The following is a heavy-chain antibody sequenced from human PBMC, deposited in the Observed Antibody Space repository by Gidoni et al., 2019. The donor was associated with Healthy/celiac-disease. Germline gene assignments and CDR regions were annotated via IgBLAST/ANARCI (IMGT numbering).Heavy chain of an antibody. CDR3: ARRNYDILTGYYNGWFDP. CDR2: IYYSGST. V-gene: IGHV4-39*01. D-gene: IGHD3-9*01. Sequence: QLQLQESGPGLVKPSETLSLPCTVSGGSISSSSYYWGWIRQPPGKGLEWIGSIYYSGSTYYNPSLKSRVTISVDTSKNQFSLKLSSVTAADTAVYYCARRNYDILTGYYNGWFDPWGQGTLVTVSS. J-gene: IGHJ5*02. CDR1: GGSISSSSYY.